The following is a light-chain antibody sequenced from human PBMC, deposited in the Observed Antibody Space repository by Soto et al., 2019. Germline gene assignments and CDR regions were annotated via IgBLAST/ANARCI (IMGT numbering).Light chain of an antibody. J-gene: IGKJ1*01. V-gene: IGKV3-15*01. CDR2: AAS. Sequence: EIVMTQSPATLSVSPGERATLSCRASQSVSSNLAWYQQKPGQAPRLLIYAASTRATGIPARFSGSGSGTEFTLTISSLQSEDFAVYYCQQYNNWPPRTFGQGTKVDMK. CDR1: QSVSSN. CDR3: QQYNNWPPRT.